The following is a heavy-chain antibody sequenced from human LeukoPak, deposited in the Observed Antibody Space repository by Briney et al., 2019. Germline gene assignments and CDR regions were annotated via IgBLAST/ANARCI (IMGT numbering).Heavy chain of an antibody. CDR1: GFTVSSNY. V-gene: IGHV3-66*01. CDR3: AKDLAPAAY. J-gene: IGHJ4*02. CDR2: IYIGGST. Sequence: PGGSLRLSCAASGFTVSSNYMSWVRQAPGKGLEWVSSIYIGGSTYYADSVKGRFTISRDNSKKTLFLQMNSLRAEDTAVYYCAKDLAPAAYWGQGTLVTVSS. D-gene: IGHD2-2*01.